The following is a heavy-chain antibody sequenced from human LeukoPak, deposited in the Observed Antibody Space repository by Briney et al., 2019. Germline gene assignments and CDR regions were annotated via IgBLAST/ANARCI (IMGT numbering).Heavy chain of an antibody. Sequence: PGGSLKLSCAASGFTFSGSAMLWVRQASGKGLEWVGHIRSKTNNYATVYAASVKGRFTISRDDSNNTAYLQMNSLKTEDTAVYYCSSRGVVTPREGRPDAFDIWGQGTMVTVSS. V-gene: IGHV3-73*01. D-gene: IGHD4-23*01. J-gene: IGHJ3*02. CDR2: IRSKTNNYAT. CDR3: SSRGVVTPREGRPDAFDI. CDR1: GFTFSGSA.